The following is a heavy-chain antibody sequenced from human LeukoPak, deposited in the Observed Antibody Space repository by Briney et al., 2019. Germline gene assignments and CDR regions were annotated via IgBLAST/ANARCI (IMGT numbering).Heavy chain of an antibody. CDR3: ARDPGIAAAGGDYYYYGMDV. D-gene: IGHD6-13*01. CDR2: IIPIFGTA. V-gene: IGHV1-69*13. J-gene: IGHJ6*02. Sequence: EASVKVSCTASGGTFSSYAISWVRQAPGQGLEWMGGIIPIFGTANYAQKFQGRVTITADESTSTAYMELSSLRSEDAAVYYCARDPGIAAAGGDYYYYGMDVWGQGTTVTVSS. CDR1: GGTFSSYA.